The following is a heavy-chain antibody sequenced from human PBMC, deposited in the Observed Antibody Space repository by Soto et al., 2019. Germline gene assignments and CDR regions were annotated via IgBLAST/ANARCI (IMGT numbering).Heavy chain of an antibody. D-gene: IGHD2-21*02. J-gene: IGHJ4*02. CDR3: ARWDGVTAISYFDQ. CDR2: IYHSGYT. Sequence: PSETLSLTCTVSGDSISTDGYHWSWIRQHPGKGLEWMGNIYHSGYTYYNPSLKSRVVISVDTSKNQFSLKLTSVTAADTAVYYCARWDGVTAISYFDQWGQGILVTVSS. V-gene: IGHV4-31*03. CDR1: GDSISTDGYH.